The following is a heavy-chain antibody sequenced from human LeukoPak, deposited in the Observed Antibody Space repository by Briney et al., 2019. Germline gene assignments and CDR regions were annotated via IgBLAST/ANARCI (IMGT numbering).Heavy chain of an antibody. Sequence: SETLSLTCGVSGYSISSGYYWGWIRQPPGKGLEWIGSTHHSGSSYHNPSLKSRVTMSIDTSKNQFSLKLSSVTAADTAVYFCARGNDYVWGSYRTYYMDVWGKGTTVTVSS. CDR2: THHSGSS. D-gene: IGHD3-16*02. V-gene: IGHV4-38-2*01. CDR1: GYSISSGYY. CDR3: ARGNDYVWGSYRTYYMDV. J-gene: IGHJ6*03.